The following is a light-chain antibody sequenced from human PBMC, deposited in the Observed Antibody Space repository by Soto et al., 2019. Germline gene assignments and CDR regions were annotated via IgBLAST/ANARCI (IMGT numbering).Light chain of an antibody. CDR1: SSDVGGYNH. Sequence: QSALTQPASVTGSPGQSITISCTGTSSDVGGYNHVSWYQQYPGTAPKLLIYDNDKRPSGIPDRFSASKSGTSATLGITGLQTGDEADYYCEAWDSSLSAGVFGGGTKLTVL. V-gene: IGLV1-51*01. CDR2: DND. CDR3: EAWDSSLSAGV. J-gene: IGLJ3*02.